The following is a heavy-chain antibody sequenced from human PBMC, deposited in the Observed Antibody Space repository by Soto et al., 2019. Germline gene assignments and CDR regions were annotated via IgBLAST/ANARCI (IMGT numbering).Heavy chain of an antibody. CDR1: GFTFSSYS. D-gene: IGHD3-22*01. J-gene: IGHJ4*02. CDR2: ISSSSSYI. V-gene: IGHV3-21*01. CDR3: ERGGREYYYDSSGYYYPTFDY. Sequence: PGGSLRLSCAASGFTFSSYSMNWVRQAPGKGLEWVSSISSSSSYIYYADSVKGRFTISRDNAKNSLYLQMNSLRAEDTAVYYCERGGREYYYDSSGYYYPTFDYWGQGTLVTVSS.